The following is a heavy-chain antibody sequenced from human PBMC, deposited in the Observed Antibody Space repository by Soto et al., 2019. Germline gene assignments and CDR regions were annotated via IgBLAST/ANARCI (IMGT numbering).Heavy chain of an antibody. D-gene: IGHD6-6*01. CDR1: GFTFSSYS. J-gene: IGHJ5*02. CDR2: ISSGSSYI. V-gene: IGHV3-21*01. Sequence: EVQLVESGGGLVKPGGSSRLSCAASGFTFSSYSMNWVRQAPGKGLEWVSYISSGSSYIYYADSVKGRFTISRDNAKNSLYRQMNTQRAEDTAVDYCARDSHSSSVGYWFDPWGQGTLVTVSS. CDR3: ARDSHSSSVGYWFDP.